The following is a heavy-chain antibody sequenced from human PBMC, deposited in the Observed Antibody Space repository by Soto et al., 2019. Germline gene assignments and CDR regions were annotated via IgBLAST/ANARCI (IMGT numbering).Heavy chain of an antibody. D-gene: IGHD2-15*01. CDR1: GASLRSGSYY. Sequence: QVQLQESGPGLVKPSETLSLIGTVSGASLRSGSYYLSWIRQPPGKGLEWIGYISHSGRTNSDPSLKSRLTMSVDTSQNQFSLQLNSVTAADTAVYYCSYSSSSDYWGQGTLVTVSS. CDR2: ISHSGRT. V-gene: IGHV4-61*01. J-gene: IGHJ4*02. CDR3: SYSSSSDY.